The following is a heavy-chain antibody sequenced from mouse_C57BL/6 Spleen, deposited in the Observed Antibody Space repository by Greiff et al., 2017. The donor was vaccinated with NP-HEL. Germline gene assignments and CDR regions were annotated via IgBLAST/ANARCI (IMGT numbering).Heavy chain of an antibody. J-gene: IGHJ4*01. D-gene: IGHD1-1*02. V-gene: IGHV1-64*01. Sequence: QVQLQQPGAELVKPGASVKLSCKASGYTFTSYWMHWVKQRPGQGLEWIGMIHPNSGSTNYNEKFKSKATLTVDKSSSTAYMQLSSLTSADSAVYYCARADYYYYAMDYWGQRTSVTVSS. CDR3: ARADYYYYAMDY. CDR2: IHPNSGST. CDR1: GYTFTSYW.